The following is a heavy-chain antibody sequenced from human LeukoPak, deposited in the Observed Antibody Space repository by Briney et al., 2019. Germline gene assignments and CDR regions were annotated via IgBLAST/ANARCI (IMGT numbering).Heavy chain of an antibody. J-gene: IGHJ4*02. CDR3: ARGGSPVGATNDY. V-gene: IGHV4-34*01. D-gene: IGHD1-26*01. Sequence: SETLSLTCAVYGGSFSGYYWSWIRQPPGKGLEWIGEINHSGSTNYNPSLKSRVTISVDTSRNQFSLKLSSVTAADKAVYYCARGGSPVGATNDYWGQGTLVTVSS. CDR2: INHSGST. CDR1: GGSFSGYY.